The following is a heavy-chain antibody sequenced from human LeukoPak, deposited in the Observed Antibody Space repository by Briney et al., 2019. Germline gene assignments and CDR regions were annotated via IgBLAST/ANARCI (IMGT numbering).Heavy chain of an antibody. CDR1: GFTFSSYW. CDR2: IKQDGSQK. V-gene: IGHV3-7*01. J-gene: IGHJ4*02. D-gene: IGHD6-25*01. Sequence: GGSLRLSCAASGFTFSSYWMSWVRQAPGKGLKWVANIKQDGSQKYYVDSVKGRFTISRDSAQNSLYLQMNSLRAEDTAVYYCARGGGGSDYWGQGTLVIVSS. CDR3: ARGGGGSDY.